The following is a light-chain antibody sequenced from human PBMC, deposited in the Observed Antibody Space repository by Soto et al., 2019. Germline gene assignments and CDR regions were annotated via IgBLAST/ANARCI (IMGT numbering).Light chain of an antibody. J-gene: IGLJ1*01. CDR2: DVS. V-gene: IGLV2-14*01. CDR3: SSYTSSSTPYV. CDR1: SSDVGGYNF. Sequence: QSALTQPASVSGSPGQSITTSCTGTSSDVGGYNFVSWYQQRPGKAPKLMIFDVSNRPSGVSNRFSASKSGDTASLTISGLQAEDEADYYCSSYTSSSTPYVFGTGTKVTVL.